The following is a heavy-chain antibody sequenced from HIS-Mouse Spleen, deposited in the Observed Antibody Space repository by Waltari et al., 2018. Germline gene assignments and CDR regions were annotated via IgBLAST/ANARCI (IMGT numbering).Heavy chain of an antibody. D-gene: IGHD1-1*01. J-gene: IGHJ3*02. V-gene: IGHV1-2*07. Sequence: QVQLVQSGAEVKKPGASVKVSCKASGYTFTGYYMHWVRQAPGQGLEWMGWINPNSGGTNYAHKVQGRVTMTRDTSISTAYMELSRLRSDDTAVYYCARGTGTDAFDIWGQGTMVTVSS. CDR3: ARGTGTDAFDI. CDR2: INPNSGGT. CDR1: GYTFTGYY.